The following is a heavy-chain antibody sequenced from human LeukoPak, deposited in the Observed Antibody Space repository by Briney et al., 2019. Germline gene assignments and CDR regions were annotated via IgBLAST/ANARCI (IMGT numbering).Heavy chain of an antibody. V-gene: IGHV4-34*01. J-gene: IGHJ4*02. CDR3: ARLTTRDY. CDR2: INHSGST. CDR1: GGSFSGYY. D-gene: IGHD4-11*01. Sequence: SETLSLTCAVYGGSFSGYYWSWIRQPPGKGLEWIGEINHSGSTNYNPSLKSRVTISVDTSKNQFSLKLSSVTAADTAVYYCARLTTRDYWGQETLVTVSS.